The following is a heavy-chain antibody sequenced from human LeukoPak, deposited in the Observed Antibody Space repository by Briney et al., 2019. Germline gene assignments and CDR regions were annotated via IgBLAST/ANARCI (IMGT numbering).Heavy chain of an antibody. Sequence: ASVKISCKASGYTSTSYGISWVRQAPGQGLEWMGWISAYNGNTNYAQKLQGRVTMTTDTSTSTAYMELSSLRSDDTAVYYCARDPETGYHPKNFFDYWGQGTLVTVSS. D-gene: IGHD1-14*01. CDR1: GYTSTSYG. CDR3: ARDPETGYHPKNFFDY. V-gene: IGHV1-18*01. J-gene: IGHJ4*02. CDR2: ISAYNGNT.